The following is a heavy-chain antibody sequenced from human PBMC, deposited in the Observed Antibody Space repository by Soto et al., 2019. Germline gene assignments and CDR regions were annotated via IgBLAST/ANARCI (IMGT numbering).Heavy chain of an antibody. J-gene: IGHJ2*01. V-gene: IGHV4-31*03. CDR2: IYYSGST. D-gene: IGHD3-10*01. CDR1: GGSISSGGY. Sequence: SETLSLTCTVSGGSISSGGYWSWIRQHPGKGLEWIGYIYYSGSTYYNPSLKSRVTISVDTSKNQFSLKLRSVTAADTAVYYCARVAGTFYWYFDLWGRGTLVTVSS. CDR3: ARVAGTFYWYFDL.